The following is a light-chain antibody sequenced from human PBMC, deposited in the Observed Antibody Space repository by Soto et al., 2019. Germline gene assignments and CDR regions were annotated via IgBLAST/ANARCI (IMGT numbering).Light chain of an antibody. Sequence: QSVLTQPASVSGSPGQSITISCTGTSSDAVGYNYVSWYQQHPGKAPKLMIYDVSNRPSGVSNRFSGSKSGNTASLTISGLQAEDEADYYCSSYTSSSPPDCVFGTGTKVTV. CDR3: SSYTSSSPPDCV. CDR1: SSDAVGYNY. CDR2: DVS. V-gene: IGLV2-14*01. J-gene: IGLJ1*01.